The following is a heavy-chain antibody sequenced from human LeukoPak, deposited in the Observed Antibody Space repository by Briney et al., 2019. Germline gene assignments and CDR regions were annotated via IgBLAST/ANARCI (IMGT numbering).Heavy chain of an antibody. V-gene: IGHV5-10-1*01. Sequence: GESLKISCKGSGYSFTSYWISWGRQMPGKGLEWMGRIDPSDSYTNYSPSFQGHVTISADKSISTAYLQWSSLKASDTAMYYCARGYCSSTSCQGSSYYYYGMDVWGKGTTVTVSS. CDR1: GYSFTSYW. CDR3: ARGYCSSTSCQGSSYYYYGMDV. D-gene: IGHD2-2*01. J-gene: IGHJ6*04. CDR2: IDPSDSYT.